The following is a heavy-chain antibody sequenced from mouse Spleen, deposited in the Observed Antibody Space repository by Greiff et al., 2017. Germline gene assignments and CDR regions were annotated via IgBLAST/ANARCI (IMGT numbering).Heavy chain of an antibody. D-gene: IGHD4-1*01. CDR1: GFSLTSYG. CDR3: AKKGTGTGYAMDY. V-gene: IGHV2-5*01. CDR2: IWSGGST. J-gene: IGHJ4*01. Sequence: VHLVESGPGLVQPSQSLSITCTVSGFSLTSYGVHWVRQSPGKGLEWLGVIWSGGSTAYNAAFMSRLSITTDNSTSHVFFKMNSLQADDTAIDYCAKKGTGTGYAMDYWGQGTSVTVSS.